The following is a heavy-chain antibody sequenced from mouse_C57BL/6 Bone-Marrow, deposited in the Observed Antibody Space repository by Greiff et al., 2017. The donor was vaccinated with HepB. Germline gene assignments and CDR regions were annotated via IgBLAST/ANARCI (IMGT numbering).Heavy chain of an antibody. CDR2: INPSSGYT. D-gene: IGHD2-1*01. V-gene: IGHV1-7*01. CDR1: GYTFTSYW. Sequence: VQLQQSGAELAKPGASVKLSCKASGYTFTSYWMHWVKQRPGQGLEWIGYINPSSGYTKYNQKFKDKATLTADKSSSTAYMQLSSLTYEDSAVYYCANYYGNYLYYFDYWGQGTTLTVSS. CDR3: ANYYGNYLYYFDY. J-gene: IGHJ2*01.